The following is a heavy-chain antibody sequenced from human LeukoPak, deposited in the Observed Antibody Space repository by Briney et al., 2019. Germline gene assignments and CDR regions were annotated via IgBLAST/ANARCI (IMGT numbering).Heavy chain of an antibody. CDR3: ARRYCSGGSCYLFDY. D-gene: IGHD2-15*01. V-gene: IGHV1-2*06. J-gene: IGHJ4*02. CDR2: INPNSGGT. Sequence: VASVKVSCKASGYTFTGYYMHWVRQAPGQGLEWVVRINPNSGGTNYAQKFQGRVTMTRDTSISTAYMELSRLRSDDTAVYYCARRYCSGGSCYLFDYWGQGTLVTVSS. CDR1: GYTFTGYY.